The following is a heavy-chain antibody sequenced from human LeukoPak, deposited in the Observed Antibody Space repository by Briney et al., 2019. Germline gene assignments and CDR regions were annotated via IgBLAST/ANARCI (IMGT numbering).Heavy chain of an antibody. D-gene: IGHD5-18*01. V-gene: IGHV4-59*08. CDR1: GGSISSYY. CDR3: ARAAQLWSTPSYLDY. J-gene: IGHJ4*02. Sequence: PSETLSLTCTVSGGSISSYYWSWIRQPPGKGLEWIGYIYYSGSTNYNPSLKSRVTISVDTSKNQFSLKLSSVTAADTAVYYCARAAQLWSTPSYLDYWGQGTLVTVSS. CDR2: IYYSGST.